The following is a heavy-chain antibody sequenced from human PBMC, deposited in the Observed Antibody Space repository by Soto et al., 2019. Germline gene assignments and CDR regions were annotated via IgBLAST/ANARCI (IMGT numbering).Heavy chain of an antibody. CDR2: IYSGVST. J-gene: IGHJ4*02. Sequence: DVQVVESGGGLIQPGGSLRLSCEVSGFSVTANYMSWVRQAPGKGLEWVSVIYSGVSTYYIDSVKGRFSISRDISKNTLYLQMNSLRAADTAVYYCHGYGYWGQGTLVTVSS. CDR3: HGYGY. D-gene: IGHD5-12*01. CDR1: GFSVTANY. V-gene: IGHV3-53*01.